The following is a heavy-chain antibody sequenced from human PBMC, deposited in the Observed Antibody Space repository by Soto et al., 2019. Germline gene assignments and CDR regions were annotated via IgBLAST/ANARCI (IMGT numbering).Heavy chain of an antibody. CDR2: IDTSGTT. V-gene: IGHV4-4*07. CDR1: GGSISSYY. CDR3: ARCPRGYVYYHGMDV. Sequence: QVQVQESGPGLVKPSETLSLTCTVSGGSISSYYVSWIRQSAGKGLEWIGRIDTSGTTNYNPSLKSRFTMSVDASKSQFSLNLSSVTAADTAVYYCARCPRGYVYYHGMDVWGQGTTVTVSS. J-gene: IGHJ6*02. D-gene: IGHD3-16*01.